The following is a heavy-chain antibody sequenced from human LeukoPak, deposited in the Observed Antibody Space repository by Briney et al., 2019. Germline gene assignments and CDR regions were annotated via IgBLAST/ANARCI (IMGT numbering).Heavy chain of an antibody. CDR1: GYTFNAHG. CDR3: ARSQCSGSTSCYWFFHSGP. Sequence: ASVKVSCKASGYTFNAHGMSWVRQAPGQGLEWMGWISGTGGNTDYAEKFQGRVTLTTDTSTSTAYMELRSLRSDDTAVDYCARSQCSGSTSCYWFFHSGPWGQGTLVTVSS. J-gene: IGHJ5*02. V-gene: IGHV1-18*01. CDR2: ISGTGGNT. D-gene: IGHD2-2*01.